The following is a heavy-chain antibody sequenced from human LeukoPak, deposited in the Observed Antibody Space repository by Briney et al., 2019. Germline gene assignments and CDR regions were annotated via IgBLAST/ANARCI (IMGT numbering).Heavy chain of an antibody. Sequence: SETLSLTCTVSGGSISSSSYYWGWIRQPPGKGLEWIGIIYKSGSTYYNPSLKSRVTISVDTSKNQFALKLSSVTAADTAMYYCARSGYYPSSGFRGAFDIWGQGTMVTVSS. CDR2: IYKSGST. V-gene: IGHV4-39*01. D-gene: IGHD3-22*01. J-gene: IGHJ3*02. CDR1: GGSISSSSYY. CDR3: ARSGYYPSSGFRGAFDI.